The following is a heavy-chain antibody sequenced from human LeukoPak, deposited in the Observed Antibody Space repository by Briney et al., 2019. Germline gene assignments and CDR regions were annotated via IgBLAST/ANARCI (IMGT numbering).Heavy chain of an antibody. CDR3: ARSPWNLYYFDY. CDR1: GYTFTSYY. Sequence: GASVKVSCKASGYTFTSYYMHWVRQAPGQGLEWMGGIIPIFGTANYAQKFQGRVTITADESTSTAYMELSSLRSEDTAVYYCARSPWNLYYFDYWGQGTLVTVSS. V-gene: IGHV1-69*13. CDR2: IIPIFGTA. J-gene: IGHJ4*02. D-gene: IGHD1-1*01.